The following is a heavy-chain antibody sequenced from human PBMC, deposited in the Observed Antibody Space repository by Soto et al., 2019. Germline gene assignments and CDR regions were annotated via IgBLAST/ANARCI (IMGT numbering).Heavy chain of an antibody. D-gene: IGHD2-21*01. CDR2: FIPIFDMA. CDR1: GGTFNTYT. V-gene: IGHV1-69*02. CDR3: AITYCRDNSCPRDFDF. Sequence: QVQVVQSGAEVKKPDASVKVSCKPSGGTFNTYTVNWVRLAPGHGLEWMGRFIPIFDMANYAQKFQDRVTITADRSTFTAYMELNSLTSDDTAVYYCAITYCRDNSCPRDFDFWGPGTRVTVSS. J-gene: IGHJ4*02.